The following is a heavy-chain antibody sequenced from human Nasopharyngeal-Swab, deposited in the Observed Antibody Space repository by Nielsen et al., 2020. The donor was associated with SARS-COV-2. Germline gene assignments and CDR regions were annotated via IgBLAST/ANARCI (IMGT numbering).Heavy chain of an antibody. D-gene: IGHD4-17*01. CDR1: GSSLTTSGVS. CDR2: IYGNDDK. V-gene: IGHV2-5*01. Sequence: SGPTLVKPTQTLTLTFTFSGSSLTTSGVSVGWIRQPPGKALEWLALIYGNDDKRYSPSLKSRLTVSKDTSKNQVVLTMTNMDPVDTATYYCAHRKVYGDFMDYWGQGTLVTVSS. CDR3: AHRKVYGDFMDY. J-gene: IGHJ4*02.